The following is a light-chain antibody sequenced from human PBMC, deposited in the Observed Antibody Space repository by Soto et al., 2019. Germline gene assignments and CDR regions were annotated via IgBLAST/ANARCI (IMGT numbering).Light chain of an antibody. CDR1: SSDVGDYNL. CDR2: EVS. J-gene: IGLJ2*01. V-gene: IGLV2-23*02. CDR3: CSYAGSRTFV. Sequence: QSALTQPASASGSPEQSITISCTGTSSDVGDYNLVSWYQQHPGKAPRLIIYEVSKRPSGISHRFSGSKSDNTASLTISGLRAEDEAHYHCCSYAGSRTFVFGGGTKVTVL.